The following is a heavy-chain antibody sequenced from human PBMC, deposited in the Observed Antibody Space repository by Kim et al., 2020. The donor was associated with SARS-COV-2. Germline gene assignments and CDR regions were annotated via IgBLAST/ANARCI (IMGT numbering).Heavy chain of an antibody. CDR2: ISYDGSNK. V-gene: IGHV3-30*18. D-gene: IGHD1-26*01. CDR3: AKGPLAPSAAFDI. CDR1: GFTFSSYG. J-gene: IGHJ3*02. Sequence: GGSLRLSCAASGFTFSSYGMHWVRQAPGKGLEWVAVISYDGSNKYYADSVKGRFTISRDNSKNTLYLQMNSLRAEDTAVYYCAKGPLAPSAAFDIWGQGTMVTVSS.